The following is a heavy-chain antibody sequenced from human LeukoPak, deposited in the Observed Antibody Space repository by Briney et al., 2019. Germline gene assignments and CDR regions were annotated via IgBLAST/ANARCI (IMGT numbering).Heavy chain of an antibody. V-gene: IGHV3-23*01. CDR3: AKDWLEYQMVSTSPGDY. D-gene: IGHD2/OR15-2a*01. J-gene: IGHJ4*02. Sequence: PGGSMRLSCAASGYTFSSYAMSWVRQAPGKGLEWVSAISGSGGSTYYADSVKGRFTISRDNSKNTLYLQMNSLTAEDTAVYYCAKDWLEYQMVSTSPGDYWGQGTLVTVSS. CDR1: GYTFSSYA. CDR2: ISGSGGST.